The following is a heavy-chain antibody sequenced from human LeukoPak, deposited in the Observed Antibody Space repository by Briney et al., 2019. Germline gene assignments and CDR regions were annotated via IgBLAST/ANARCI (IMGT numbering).Heavy chain of an antibody. CDR3: ARGQYCTTTSCYSDYYYYYGMDV. CDR2: IWYDGGNK. Sequence: QPGRSLRLSCEASGFTFGSYGMHWVRQAPGKGLEWVAVIWYDGGNKYYGDSVKGRFTISRDNSKNTLYLQMNSLRAADTAVYYCARGQYCTTTSCYSDYYYYYGMDVWGQGTTVTVSS. CDR1: GFTFGSYG. V-gene: IGHV3-33*01. J-gene: IGHJ6*02. D-gene: IGHD2-2*01.